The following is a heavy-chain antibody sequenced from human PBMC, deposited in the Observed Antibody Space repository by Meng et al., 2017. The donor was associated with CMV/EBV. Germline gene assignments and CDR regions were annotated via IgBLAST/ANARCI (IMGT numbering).Heavy chain of an antibody. J-gene: IGHJ4*02. CDR2: IKQDGSAK. CDR3: VRGDGSIHASRLLDY. Sequence: GGPLRLSCAASGFTFNSYGMSWVRQAPAYGLEWLANIKQDGSAKYYVDSVKGRFTISRDNAQNSLYLQINNLGVEDTAVYYCVRGDGSIHASRLLDYWGQGTQVTVSS. V-gene: IGHV3-7*01. D-gene: IGHD2-15*01. CDR1: GFTFNSYG.